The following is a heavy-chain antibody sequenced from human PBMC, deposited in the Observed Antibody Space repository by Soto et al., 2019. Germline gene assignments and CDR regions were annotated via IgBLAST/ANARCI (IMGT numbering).Heavy chain of an antibody. V-gene: IGHV3-15*07. CDR2: IKSTTDGETT. J-gene: IGHJ4*02. D-gene: IGHD5-12*01. CDR1: NFGFNNAW. CDR3: TTAQSLATINYFDY. Sequence: EVQLVESGGGLVEPGGSLRLSCVVSNFGFNNAWMNWVRQAPGKGLEWAGRIKSTTDGETTDYGALVKGRFIISRDDSKSTLYLQMNSLKSEDTAVYYCTTAQSLATINYFDYWGQGTLVTVSA.